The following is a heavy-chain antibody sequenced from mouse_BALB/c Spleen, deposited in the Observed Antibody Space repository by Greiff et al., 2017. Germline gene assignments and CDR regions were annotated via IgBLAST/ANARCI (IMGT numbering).Heavy chain of an antibody. CDR1: GFTFSDYY. J-gene: IGHJ4*01. V-gene: IGHV5-4*02. D-gene: IGHD2-14*01. CDR3: AREVRRDYAMDY. Sequence: EVQLVESGGGLVKPGGSLKLSCAASGFTFSDYYMYWVRQTPEKRLEWVATISDGGSYTYYPDSVKGRFTISRDNAKNNLYLQMTSLRSEDTAMYYCAREVRRDYAMDYWGQGTSVTVSS. CDR2: ISDGGSYT.